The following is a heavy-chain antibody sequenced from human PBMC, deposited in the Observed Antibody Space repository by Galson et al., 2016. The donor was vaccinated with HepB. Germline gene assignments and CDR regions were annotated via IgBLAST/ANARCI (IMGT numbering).Heavy chain of an antibody. CDR3: AKAGSSGRSY. CDR1: GFILGSYG. V-gene: IGHV3-30*19. CDR2: ISYDGRKR. D-gene: IGHD6-19*01. Sequence: SLRLSCAASGFILGSYGMHWVRQAPGKGLDWVAFISYDGRKRHYADSVQGRFTISRDNSKNTLYLQLSSLRPEDTAIYYCAKAGSSGRSYWGQGTLVTVSS. J-gene: IGHJ4*02.